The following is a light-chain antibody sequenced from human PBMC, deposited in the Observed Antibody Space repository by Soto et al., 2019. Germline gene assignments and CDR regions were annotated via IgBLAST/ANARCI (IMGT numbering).Light chain of an antibody. CDR1: SGHSNYA. CDR3: HTWGTGSDIVV. J-gene: IGLJ7*01. CDR2: VNSGGSH. V-gene: IGLV4-69*01. Sequence: QLVLTQSPSASASLGASVKLTCTLSSGHSNYAIAWHQQQPEKGPRYLMKVNSGGSHIKGDGIPDRFSGSSSGAERYLFISSLQSEDEADSYCHTWGTGSDIVVFGVGTQLTVL.